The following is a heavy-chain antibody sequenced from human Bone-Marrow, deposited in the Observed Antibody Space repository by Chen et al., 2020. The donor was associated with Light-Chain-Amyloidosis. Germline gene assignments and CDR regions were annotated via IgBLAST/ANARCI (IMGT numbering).Heavy chain of an antibody. CDR3: ARSSGWWAYNF. CDR1: GFTFSSYS. D-gene: IGHD6-19*01. J-gene: IGHJ4*02. Sequence: EVQLVESGGDLVQPGGSLRLSCAASGFTFSSYSMAWVRQAPGKGLEWLSDVIASGGSTFYADSVKGRFTISRDNSKNTLYLQMNSLRADDTALYYCARSSGWWAYNFWGQGTLVTVSS. CDR2: VIASGGST. V-gene: IGHV3-23*04.